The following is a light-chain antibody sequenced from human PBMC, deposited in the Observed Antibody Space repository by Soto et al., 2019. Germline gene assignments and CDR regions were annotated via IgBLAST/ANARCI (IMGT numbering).Light chain of an antibody. CDR2: AAS. J-gene: IGKJ1*01. Sequence: EIVLTQSPGTLSLSPGEGATLSCRASQSVRSSYLSWYQQKPGQAPRLLIYAASSRAAGIPDRSSGSGSGTDFTLTISTLDLANFAIYSLQEAGFSSWTFDRGTKVVIK. CDR3: QEAGFSSWT. CDR1: QSVRSSY. V-gene: IGKV3-20*01.